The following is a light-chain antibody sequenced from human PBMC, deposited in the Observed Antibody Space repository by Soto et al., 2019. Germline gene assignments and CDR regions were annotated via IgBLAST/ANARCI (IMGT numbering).Light chain of an antibody. Sequence: QSVLAQPASVSGSPGQSITISCTGNSDFVGSYNYVSWYQQHPGKAPKLMIFDVTTRPSGVPDRFSGSKSGNTAPLTISGLQAEDEADYYCCSYVSTYTYVFGTGTKVTVL. CDR1: SDFVGSYNY. J-gene: IGLJ1*01. CDR3: CSYVSTYTYV. CDR2: DVT. V-gene: IGLV2-11*01.